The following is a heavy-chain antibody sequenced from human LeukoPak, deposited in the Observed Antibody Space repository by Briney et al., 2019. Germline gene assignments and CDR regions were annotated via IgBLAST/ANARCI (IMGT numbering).Heavy chain of an antibody. V-gene: IGHV3-48*02. CDR1: GFTFSSYS. Sequence: GGSLRLSCAASGFTFSSYSMNWVRQAPGKGLEWVSYISSSSSTIYYADSVKGRFTISRDNAKNSLYLQMNSLRDEDTAVYYCARAPYDFWGGYYSSGYYYYMDVWGKGTTVTVSS. D-gene: IGHD3-3*01. CDR3: ARAPYDFWGGYYSSGYYYYMDV. CDR2: ISSSSSTI. J-gene: IGHJ6*03.